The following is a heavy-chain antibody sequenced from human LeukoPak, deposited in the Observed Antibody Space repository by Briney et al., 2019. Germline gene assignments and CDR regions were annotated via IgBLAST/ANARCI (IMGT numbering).Heavy chain of an antibody. V-gene: IGHV3-15*01. Sequence: GGSLTLSCVASGCSLSSGWMSWVRHAPGQGLEWACRIKREVDGGTEDYAAPVKGRFIISRDDSTNTLYLQMNSLQTEDTGVYYCTADVSDSSGYCHDYWGQGTQVTVSS. CDR1: GCSLSSGW. CDR3: TADVSDSSGYCHDY. CDR2: IKREVDGGTE. J-gene: IGHJ4*02. D-gene: IGHD3-22*01.